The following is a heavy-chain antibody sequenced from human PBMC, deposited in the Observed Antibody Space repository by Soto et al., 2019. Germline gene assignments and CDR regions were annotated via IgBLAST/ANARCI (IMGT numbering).Heavy chain of an antibody. V-gene: IGHV3-11*03. Sequence: LRLSCAASGFSISDPYMSWIRQAPGKGLEWVSYSSNSGTFTKYADSVEGRFSISRDNAKNSLYLEINSLRGEDTAIYYCARSGDNYNVLDYWGQGTPVTVSS. CDR2: SSNSGTFT. D-gene: IGHD3-10*02. CDR1: GFSISDPY. J-gene: IGHJ4*02. CDR3: ARSGDNYNVLDY.